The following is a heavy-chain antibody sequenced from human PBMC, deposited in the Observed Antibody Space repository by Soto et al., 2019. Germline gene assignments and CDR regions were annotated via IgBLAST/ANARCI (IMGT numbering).Heavy chain of an antibody. D-gene: IGHD2-2*03. V-gene: IGHV4-4*02. CDR3: ARWGSWILEGY. Sequence: QVQLQASGPGLEKPSGTLSLTCAVSGGSIRSSNCWCWFRQPPGKGLEWIGEVYHSGSTNYNPSQKRRVNLSVDTCNNQLSLKLSSVTAADTAVYDCARWGSWILEGYWGQGILVTVSS. CDR2: VYHSGST. CDR1: GGSIRSSNC. J-gene: IGHJ4*02.